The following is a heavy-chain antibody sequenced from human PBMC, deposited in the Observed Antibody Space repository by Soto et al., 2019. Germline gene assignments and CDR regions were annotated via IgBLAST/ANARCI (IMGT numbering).Heavy chain of an antibody. V-gene: IGHV3-21*01. D-gene: IGHD2-2*01. CDR3: ARDFTSTSCYLGDC. CDR2: ISSSSSYI. Sequence: EVQLVESGGGLVKPGGSLRLSCAASGFTFSSYSMNWVRQAPGKGLEWVSSISSSSSYIYYADSVKGRFTISRDNAKNSLYLQMNSLRAEDTAVYYCARDFTSTSCYLGDCCGQGTLVTVSS. CDR1: GFTFSSYS. J-gene: IGHJ4*02.